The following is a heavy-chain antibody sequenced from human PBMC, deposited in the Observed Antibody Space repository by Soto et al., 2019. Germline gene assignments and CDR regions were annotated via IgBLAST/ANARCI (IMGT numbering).Heavy chain of an antibody. CDR2: IWYDGSNK. D-gene: IGHD2-2*01. CDR1: GFTFSSYG. Sequence: PGGSLRLSCAASGFTFSSYGMHWVRQAPGKGLEWVAVIWYDGSNKYYADSVKGRFTISRDNSKNTLYLQMNSLRAEDTAVYYCARDLTTAVVPAAMAYWGQGTLVTVSS. J-gene: IGHJ4*02. CDR3: ARDLTTAVVPAAMAY. V-gene: IGHV3-33*01.